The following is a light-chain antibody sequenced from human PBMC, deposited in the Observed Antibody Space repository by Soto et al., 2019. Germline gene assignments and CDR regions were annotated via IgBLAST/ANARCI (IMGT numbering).Light chain of an antibody. J-gene: IGLJ1*01. CDR2: DNN. CDR1: SSNIGANS. V-gene: IGLV1-51*01. CDR3: AAWDSSLSAGV. Sequence: QSVLTQPPSVSAAPRQKVTISCSGSSSNIGANSVSWYQQVPGTAPKLLIYDNNKRPSGIPDRFSGSKSGTSATLGITGPQTGDEADYYFAAWDSSLSAGVFGTGTKLTVL.